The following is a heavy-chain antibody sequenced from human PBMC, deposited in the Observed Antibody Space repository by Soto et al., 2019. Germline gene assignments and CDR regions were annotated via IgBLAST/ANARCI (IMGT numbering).Heavy chain of an antibody. V-gene: IGHV3-21*01. CDR1: GFTFSSYS. J-gene: IGHJ6*02. D-gene: IGHD2-15*01. CDR2: ISSSSSYI. CDR3: ARVGLGYCSGGSCSAEYYYYYGMDV. Sequence: EVQLVESGGGLVKPGGSLRLSCAASGFTFSSYSMNWVRQAPGKGLEWVSSISSSSSYIYYADSVKGRFTISRDNAKNSLYLQMNSLRAGDTAVYYCARVGLGYCSGGSCSAEYYYYYGMDVWGQGTTVTVSS.